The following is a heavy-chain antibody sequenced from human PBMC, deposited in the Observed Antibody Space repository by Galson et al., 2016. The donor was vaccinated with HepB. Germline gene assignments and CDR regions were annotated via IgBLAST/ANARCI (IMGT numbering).Heavy chain of an antibody. J-gene: IGHJ4*02. CDR3: ARDPVASSTWYYFDY. CDR2: IWYDGSNK. D-gene: IGHD4-11*01. V-gene: IGHV3-33*01. CDR1: GFTFSSYV. Sequence: SLRLSCAASGFTFSSYVMSWVRQAPGKGLEWVAVIWYDGSNKYYADSVKGRFTISRDNSKNTLYLQMNSLRAEDTAVYYCARDPVASSTWYYFDYWGQGTLVTVSS.